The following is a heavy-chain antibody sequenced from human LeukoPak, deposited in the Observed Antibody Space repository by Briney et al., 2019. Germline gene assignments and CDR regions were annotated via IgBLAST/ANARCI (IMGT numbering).Heavy chain of an antibody. CDR1: GGSISSGGYS. J-gene: IGHJ4*02. V-gene: IGHV4-30-2*01. CDR3: ARGPITMVRGVIDY. D-gene: IGHD3-10*01. Sequence: SETLSLTCAVSGGSISSGGYSWRWIRQPPGKGLEWIGYIYHSGSTYYNPSLKSRVTISVDRSKNQFSLKLSSATAADTAVYYCARGPITMVRGVIDYWGQGTLVTVSS. CDR2: IYHSGST.